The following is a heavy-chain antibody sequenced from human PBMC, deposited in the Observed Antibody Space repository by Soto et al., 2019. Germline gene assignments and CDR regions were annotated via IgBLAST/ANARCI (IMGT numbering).Heavy chain of an antibody. CDR2: IYYSGST. D-gene: IGHD3-10*01. CDR1: GGSISSGGYY. Sequence: QVQLQESGPGLVKPSQTLSLTCTVSGGSISSGGYYWSWIRQHPGKGLEWIGYIYYSGSTYYNPSVKSRVTIAVDTSKNQFSLKLSSVTAADTAVYYCARDGEMVRGVIGYFQHWGQGTLVTVSS. V-gene: IGHV4-31*03. J-gene: IGHJ1*01. CDR3: ARDGEMVRGVIGYFQH.